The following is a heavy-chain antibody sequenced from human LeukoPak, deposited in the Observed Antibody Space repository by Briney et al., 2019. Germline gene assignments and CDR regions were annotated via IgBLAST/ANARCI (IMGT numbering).Heavy chain of an antibody. D-gene: IGHD1-7*01. J-gene: IGHJ6*03. V-gene: IGHV1-8*01. CDR2: MNPNSGNT. Sequence: ASVKVSCKASGYTFTSYDINWVRQATGQGLEWMGWMNPNSGNTGYAQKFQGRVTMTRNTSISTAYMELSSLRSEDTAVYYCARVAGHWNYVNYYYYYYMDVWGKGTTVTASS. CDR3: ARVAGHWNYVNYYYYYYMDV. CDR1: GYTFTSYD.